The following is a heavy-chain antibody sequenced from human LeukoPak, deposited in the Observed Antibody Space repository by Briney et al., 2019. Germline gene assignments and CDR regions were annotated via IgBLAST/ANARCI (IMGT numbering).Heavy chain of an antibody. V-gene: IGHV4-39*07. CDR2: IYYSGST. Sequence: PSETLSLTCTVSGVSISSSNSYWGWIRQPPGKGLEWIGSIYYSGSTYYNPSLKSRVTISVDTSKNQFSLKLSSVTAADTAVYYCASPLIWFGEGYFDYWGQGTLVTVSS. J-gene: IGHJ4*02. CDR1: GVSISSSNSY. CDR3: ASPLIWFGEGYFDY. D-gene: IGHD3-10*01.